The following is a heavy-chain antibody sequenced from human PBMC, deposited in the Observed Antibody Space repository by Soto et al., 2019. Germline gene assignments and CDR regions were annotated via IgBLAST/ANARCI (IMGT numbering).Heavy chain of an antibody. Sequence: ASVKVACEASGYTFTSYGISWVRQAPGQGLEWMGWISAYNGNTNYAQKLQGRVTMTTDTSTSTAYMELRSLRSDDTAVYYCRRSEGYHFVGCSSTRCYTATHYWGPGTLLTVSS. V-gene: IGHV1-18*04. CDR1: GYTFTSYG. J-gene: IGHJ4*02. CDR3: RRSEGYHFVGCSSTRCYTATHY. D-gene: IGHD2-2*02. CDR2: ISAYNGNT.